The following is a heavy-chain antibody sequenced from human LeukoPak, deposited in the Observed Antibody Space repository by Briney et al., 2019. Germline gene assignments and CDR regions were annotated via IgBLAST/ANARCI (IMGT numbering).Heavy chain of an antibody. J-gene: IGHJ4*02. Sequence: SVKVSCKASGGTFSSYAISWVRQAPGQGLEWMGRIIPIFGTANYAQKLQGRVTITTDESTSTAYMELSSLRSGDTAVYYRAHTVRAGGSGPIGRLDYWGQGTLVTVSS. V-gene: IGHV1-69*05. CDR2: IIPIFGTA. CDR1: GGTFSSYA. CDR3: AHTVRAGGSGPIGRLDY. D-gene: IGHD2-15*01.